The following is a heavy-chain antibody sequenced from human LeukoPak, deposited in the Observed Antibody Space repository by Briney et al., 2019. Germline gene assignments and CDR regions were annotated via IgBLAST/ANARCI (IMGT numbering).Heavy chain of an antibody. V-gene: IGHV3-23*01. CDR3: ASSREQWLDFDY. J-gene: IGHJ4*02. CDR1: GFTFSSYG. Sequence: GGSLRLSCAASGFTFSSYGMSWVRQAPGKGLEWVSAISGSGGSTYYADSVKGRFTISRDNSKNSLYLQMNSLRAEDTAVYYCASSREQWLDFDYWGQGTLVTVSS. D-gene: IGHD6-19*01. CDR2: ISGSGGST.